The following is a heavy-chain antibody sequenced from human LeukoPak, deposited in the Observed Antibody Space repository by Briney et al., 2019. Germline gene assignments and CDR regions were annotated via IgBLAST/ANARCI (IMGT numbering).Heavy chain of an antibody. CDR2: IKSDGTTT. CDR1: ALTFSIYW. V-gene: IGHV3-74*01. D-gene: IGHD6-19*01. CDR3: VRVTAVRAFDI. J-gene: IGHJ3*02. Sequence: GGSLTLSCAASALTFSIYWMHWVRQAPGKGLVWVSGIKSDGTTTIHADSVKGRFTITRDNAKSTLFLQLDSLRADDTAVYYCVRVTAVRAFDIWGQGTMVTVSS.